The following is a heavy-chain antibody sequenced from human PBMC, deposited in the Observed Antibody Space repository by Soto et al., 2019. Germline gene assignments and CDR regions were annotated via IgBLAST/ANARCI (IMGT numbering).Heavy chain of an antibody. D-gene: IGHD3-22*01. V-gene: IGHV1-46*01. Sequence: GASVNVSCKASGYMLTSYYVHWMRQAPGQGLEWMGIINPSAGSTSFAQKFQGRFTMTRDTSTSTVYMELSTLRSEDTAVYYCARESLKDYYDSSGTFDCWGQGTLVTV. CDR3: ARESLKDYYDSSGTFDC. CDR2: INPSAGST. CDR1: GYMLTSYY. J-gene: IGHJ4*02.